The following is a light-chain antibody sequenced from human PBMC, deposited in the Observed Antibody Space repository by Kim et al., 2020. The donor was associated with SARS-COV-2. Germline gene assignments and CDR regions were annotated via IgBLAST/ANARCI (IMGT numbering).Light chain of an antibody. CDR3: QQYGRSPLT. J-gene: IGKJ4*01. V-gene: IGKV3-20*01. CDR1: QSVSSSF. CDR2: DAS. Sequence: EIVLTQSPGTLSLSPGERATLSCRASQSVSSSFLAWYQQKPGQAPRLLIYDASSRATSIPDRFSGSGSGTDFTLTIIRLEPEDFAVYYCQQYGRSPLTFGGGTKVDIK.